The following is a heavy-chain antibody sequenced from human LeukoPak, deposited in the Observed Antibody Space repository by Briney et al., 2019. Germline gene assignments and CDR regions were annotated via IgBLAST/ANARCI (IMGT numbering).Heavy chain of an antibody. D-gene: IGHD3-16*01. Sequence: GGSLRLSCAGSGFLLSNYWMSWVRQAPGKGLEWVANLKHDGSESHYVSSVKGRFTIHRDNAKNSLYLQMNSLRDEDTAVYYCARDRHQFGRLWYMDVWAEGPRSPSP. CDR1: GFLLSNYW. V-gene: IGHV3-7*01. CDR3: ARDRHQFGRLWYMDV. CDR2: LKHDGSES. J-gene: IGHJ6*03.